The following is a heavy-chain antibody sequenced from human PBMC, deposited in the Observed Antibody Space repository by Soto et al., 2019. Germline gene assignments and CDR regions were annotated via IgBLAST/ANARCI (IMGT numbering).Heavy chain of an antibody. CDR3: ARMRYYYDSSGCYPGAFDI. D-gene: IGHD3-22*01. CDR1: GATFSSYA. J-gene: IGHJ3*02. Sequence: ASVKFSARVPGATFSSYAISGVRQAPGQGLEWMGGINPIFGTANYAQKVQARDTITADEPTSTAYIELSSQRSEDTAVYYCARMRYYYDSSGCYPGAFDIWGQGTMVTVSS. CDR2: INPIFGTA. V-gene: IGHV1-69*13.